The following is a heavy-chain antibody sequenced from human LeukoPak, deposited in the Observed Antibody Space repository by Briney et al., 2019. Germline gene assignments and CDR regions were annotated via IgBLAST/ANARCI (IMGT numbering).Heavy chain of an antibody. J-gene: IGHJ4*02. CDR2: ISAYNGNT. Sequence: ASVKVSCKASGYTFTGYYMHWVRQAPGQGLEWMGWISAYNGNTNYAQRLQGRVTMTTDTSTSTAYMELRSLRSDDTAVYYCARDRAVTTPGDYWGQGTLVTVSS. V-gene: IGHV1-18*04. CDR3: ARDRAVTTPGDY. D-gene: IGHD4-11*01. CDR1: GYTFTGYY.